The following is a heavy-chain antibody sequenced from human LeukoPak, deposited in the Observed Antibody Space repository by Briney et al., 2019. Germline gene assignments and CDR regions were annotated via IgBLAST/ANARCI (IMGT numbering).Heavy chain of an antibody. Sequence: PSETLSLTCTVSGGSISSSSYYWGWIRQPPGKGLEWIGSIYYSGSTYYNPSLKSRVTISVDTSKNQFSLKLSSVTAADTAVYYCARHTGRRMVRGVIISPPLNWFDPWGQGTLVTVSS. D-gene: IGHD3-10*01. V-gene: IGHV4-39*01. CDR2: IYYSGST. J-gene: IGHJ5*02. CDR3: ARHTGRRMVRGVIISPPLNWFDP. CDR1: GGSISSSSYY.